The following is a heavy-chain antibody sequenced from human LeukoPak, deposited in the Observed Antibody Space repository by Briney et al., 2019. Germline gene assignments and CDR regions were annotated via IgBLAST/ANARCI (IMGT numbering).Heavy chain of an antibody. Sequence: SETLSLTCAVYGGSFSGYYWSWIRQPPGKGLEWIGEINHSGSTNYNPSLKSRVTVSLDTSKNQFSLKLSSVTAADTAVYYCARGRAYFDWGQGALVTVSS. V-gene: IGHV4-34*01. D-gene: IGHD3-9*01. CDR3: ARGRAYFD. CDR1: GGSFSGYY. CDR2: INHSGST. J-gene: IGHJ4*02.